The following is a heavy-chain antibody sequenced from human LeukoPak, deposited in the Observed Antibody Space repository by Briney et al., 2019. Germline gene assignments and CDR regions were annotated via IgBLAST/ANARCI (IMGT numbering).Heavy chain of an antibody. CDR2: IIPIFGTA. CDR3: ARAIRPRDYGDYEFYYYYYGMDV. D-gene: IGHD4-17*01. CDR1: GGTFSSYA. J-gene: IGHJ6*02. Sequence: ASVKVSCKASGGTFSSYAISWVRQAPGQGLEWMGGIIPIFGTANYAQKFQGRVTITADESTSTAYMELSSLRSEDTAVYYCARAIRPRDYGDYEFYYYYYGMDVWGQGTTVTVSS. V-gene: IGHV1-69*13.